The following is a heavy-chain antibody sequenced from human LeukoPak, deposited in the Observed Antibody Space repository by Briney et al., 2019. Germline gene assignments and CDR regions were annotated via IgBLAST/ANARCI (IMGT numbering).Heavy chain of an antibody. V-gene: IGHV3-23*01. Sequence: GGSLRLSCAASGFTFSSYAMSWVRQAPGKGLEWVSAISGSGGSTYYADSVKGRFTISRDSSKNTLYLQMNSLRAEDTAVYYCAKGVIVVVPAARASWFDPWGQGTLVTVSS. CDR2: ISGSGGST. CDR3: AKGVIVVVPAARASWFDP. J-gene: IGHJ5*02. CDR1: GFTFSSYA. D-gene: IGHD2-2*01.